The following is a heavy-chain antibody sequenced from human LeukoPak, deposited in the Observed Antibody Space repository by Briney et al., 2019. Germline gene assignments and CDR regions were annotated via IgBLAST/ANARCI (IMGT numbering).Heavy chain of an antibody. V-gene: IGHV4-59*01. J-gene: IGHJ4*02. D-gene: IGHD3-3*01. CDR3: ASENFWSGYLDY. CDR1: GGSISSYY. Sequence: SETLSLTCTVSGGSISSYYWSWIRQPPGKGLEWIGYIYYSGSTNYNPSLKSRVTISVDTSKSQFSLKLSSVTAADTAVYYCASENFWSGYLDYWGQGTLVTVSS. CDR2: IYYSGST.